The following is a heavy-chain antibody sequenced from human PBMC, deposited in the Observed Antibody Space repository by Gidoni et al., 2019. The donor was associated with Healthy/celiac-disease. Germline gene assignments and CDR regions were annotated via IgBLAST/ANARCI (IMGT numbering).Heavy chain of an antibody. D-gene: IGHD6-25*01. CDR2: ISGSGGST. CDR3: AKVQYSSEWYYFDY. V-gene: IGHV3-23*01. Sequence: EVQLLESGGGLVQPGGSLRLSCAASGFTFSSDAMSWVRQAQGKGLAWVSAISGSGGSTYYADSVKGRFTISRDNSKNTLYLQRNSLRAEDTAVDYCAKVQYSSEWYYFDYWGQGTLVTVSS. CDR1: GFTFSSDA. J-gene: IGHJ4*02.